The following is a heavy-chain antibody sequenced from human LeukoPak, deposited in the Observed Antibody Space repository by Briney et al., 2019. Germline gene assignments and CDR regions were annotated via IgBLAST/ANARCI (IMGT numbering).Heavy chain of an antibody. CDR2: IKQDVSEK. CDR1: GFTFSSYW. J-gene: IGHJ4*02. CDR3: ARHLERVVVAATPGY. V-gene: IGHV3-7*01. Sequence: GGSLRLSCAASGFTFSSYWMSWVRQAPGKGLEWVANIKQDVSEKYYVDSVKGRFNIHRDNAENSLYLQMNSLRAEDTAVYYCARHLERVVVAATPGYWGQGTLVTVSS. D-gene: IGHD2-15*01.